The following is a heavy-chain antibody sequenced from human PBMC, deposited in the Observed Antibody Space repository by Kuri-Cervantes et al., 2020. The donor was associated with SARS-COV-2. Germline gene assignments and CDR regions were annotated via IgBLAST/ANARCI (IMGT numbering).Heavy chain of an antibody. Sequence: ASVKVSCKASGYTFTSYAMHWVRQAPGQRLEWMGWSNAGNGNTKYSQEFQGRVTITRDTSASTAHMELSSLRSEDMAVYYCARWLTGARDAFDIWGQGTMVTVSS. D-gene: IGHD7-27*01. CDR1: GYTFTSYA. CDR2: SNAGNGNT. J-gene: IGHJ3*02. CDR3: ARWLTGARDAFDI. V-gene: IGHV1-3*02.